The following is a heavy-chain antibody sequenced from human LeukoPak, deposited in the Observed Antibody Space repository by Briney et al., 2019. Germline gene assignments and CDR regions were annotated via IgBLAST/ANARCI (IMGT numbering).Heavy chain of an antibody. CDR3: ARDGEWLRSSRAFDY. J-gene: IGHJ4*02. CDR2: IYHSGST. V-gene: IGHV4-38-2*02. D-gene: IGHD5-12*01. Sequence: PSETLSLTCTVSGYSISSGYYWGWIRQPPGKGLEWIGSIYHSGSTYYNPSLKCRVTISVDTSKNQFSLKLSSVTAADTAVYYCARDGEWLRSSRAFDYWGQGTLVTVSS. CDR1: GYSISSGYY.